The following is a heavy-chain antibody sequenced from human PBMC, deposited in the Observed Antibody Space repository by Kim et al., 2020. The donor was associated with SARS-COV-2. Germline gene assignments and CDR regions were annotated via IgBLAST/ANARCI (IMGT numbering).Heavy chain of an antibody. V-gene: IGHV3-23*01. Sequence: GGSLRLSCAASGFTFSDYCMGWVRQAPGKGLEWVAIIRNNGNSTIYADSVKGRGTISRESSKKTLFLQMNSLRAKNTAVYLYSYNCHFYHCREGTLAAVS. CDR2: IRNNGNST. CDR1: GFTFSDYC. J-gene: IGHJ1*01. D-gene: IGHD1-1*01. CDR3: SYNCHFYH.